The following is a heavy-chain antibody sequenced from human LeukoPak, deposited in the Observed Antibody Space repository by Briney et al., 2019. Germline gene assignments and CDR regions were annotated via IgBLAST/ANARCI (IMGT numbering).Heavy chain of an antibody. CDR1: GYTFTSYG. CDR3: ARCNYYDSSGYVGPADP. Sequence: ASVKVSCKASGYTFTSYGISWVRQAPGQGLEWMGWISAYNGNTNYAQKLQGRVTMTTDTSTSTAYMELRSLRSDDTAVYYCARCNYYDSSGYVGPADPWGQGTLVTVSS. V-gene: IGHV1-18*01. D-gene: IGHD3-22*01. CDR2: ISAYNGNT. J-gene: IGHJ5*02.